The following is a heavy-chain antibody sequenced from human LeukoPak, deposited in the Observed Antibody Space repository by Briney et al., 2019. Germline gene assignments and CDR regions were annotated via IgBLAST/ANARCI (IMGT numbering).Heavy chain of an antibody. Sequence: GGALRLSCAASGFTFGTSAMSGVRPAPGKGPEWVSTFGRSGSDTYYSDSVKGRFTIFRDNSKNTLYLQMNSLRDEDTAVYYCAKGSLGSWYYFDYWGQGTLVTVSS. CDR2: FGRSGSDT. CDR3: AKGSLGSWYYFDY. CDR1: GFTFGTSA. J-gene: IGHJ4*02. D-gene: IGHD6-13*01. V-gene: IGHV3-23*01.